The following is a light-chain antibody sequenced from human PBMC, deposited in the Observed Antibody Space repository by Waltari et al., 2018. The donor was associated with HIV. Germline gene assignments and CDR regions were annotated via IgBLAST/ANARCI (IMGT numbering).Light chain of an antibody. CDR1: NSNIGNNY. CDR2: DNN. J-gene: IGLJ2*01. Sequence: QSVLTQPPSVSAAPGQKVTISCSGSNSNIGNNYVSWYQQLPGTAPKLLIYDNNKRPSGIPDRFSGSKSGTSAILGITGLQTGDEADYYCGTWDSSLSAGVFGGGTKLTVL. V-gene: IGLV1-51*01. CDR3: GTWDSSLSAGV.